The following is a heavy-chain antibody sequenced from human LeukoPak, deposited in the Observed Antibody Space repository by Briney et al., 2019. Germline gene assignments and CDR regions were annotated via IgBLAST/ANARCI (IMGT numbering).Heavy chain of an antibody. CDR2: INWNGGRT. CDR3: AGAADNWFDP. J-gene: IGHJ5*02. Sequence: PGGSLRLSCAASGFTFSSYAMSWVRQAPGKGLEWVSGINWNGGRTGYADSVKGRFTISRDNAKNSLYLQMNSLRAEDTGLYYCAGAADNWFDPWGQGTLVTASS. V-gene: IGHV3-20*04. D-gene: IGHD4-17*01. CDR1: GFTFSSYA.